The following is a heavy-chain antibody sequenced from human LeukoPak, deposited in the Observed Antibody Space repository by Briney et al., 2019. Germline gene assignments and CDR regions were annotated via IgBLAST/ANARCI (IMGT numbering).Heavy chain of an antibody. D-gene: IGHD6-13*01. CDR1: GYTFTSYY. V-gene: IGHV1-18*04. CDR2: ISAYNGNT. CDR3: ARAPTIAAATTY. Sequence: ASVKVSCKASGYTFTSYYMHWVRQAPGQGLEWMGWISAYNGNTNYAQKLQGRVTMTTDTSTSTAYMELRSLRSDDTAVYYCARAPTIAAATTYWGQGTLVTVSS. J-gene: IGHJ4*02.